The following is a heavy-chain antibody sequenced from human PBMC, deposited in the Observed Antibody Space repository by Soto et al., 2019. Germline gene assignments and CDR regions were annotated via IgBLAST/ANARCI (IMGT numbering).Heavy chain of an antibody. CDR1: GGSISSYY. D-gene: IGHD3-3*01. Sequence: QVQLQESGPGLVKPSETLSLTCTVSGGSISSYYWSWIRQPAGKGLEWIGRIYTSGSTNYNPSLKSRVTMSVDTSKNQFSLKLSSVTAADTAVYYCARGPSYDFWSGYPDYGMDVWGQGTTVTVSS. CDR2: IYTSGST. J-gene: IGHJ6*02. V-gene: IGHV4-4*07. CDR3: ARGPSYDFWSGYPDYGMDV.